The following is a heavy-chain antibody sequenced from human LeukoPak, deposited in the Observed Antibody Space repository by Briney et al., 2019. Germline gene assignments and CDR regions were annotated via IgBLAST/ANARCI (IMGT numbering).Heavy chain of an antibody. CDR3: ARSRDYYDSSGYGVFFDY. Sequence: ASVKVSCKASGYTFTAYYMHWVRQAPGQGLEWMGWINPNSGGTNYAQKFQGRVTMTRDTSISTAYMELSRLRSDDTAVYYCARSRDYYDSSGYGVFFDYWGQGTLVTVSS. CDR2: INPNSGGT. CDR1: GYTFTAYY. D-gene: IGHD3-22*01. V-gene: IGHV1-2*02. J-gene: IGHJ4*02.